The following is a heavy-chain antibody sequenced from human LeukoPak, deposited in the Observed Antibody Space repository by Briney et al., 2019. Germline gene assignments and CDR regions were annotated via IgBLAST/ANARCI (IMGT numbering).Heavy chain of an antibody. CDR1: GFTFSSYA. D-gene: IGHD6-13*01. V-gene: IGHV3-30-3*01. CDR2: ISYDGSNK. Sequence: GGSLRLSCAASGFTFSSYAMHWVRQAPGKGLEWVAAISYDGSNKYYADSVKGRFTISRDNSKNTLYLQMNSLRAEDTAVYYCARAYSSSDVADAFDIWGQGTMVTVSS. J-gene: IGHJ3*02. CDR3: ARAYSSSDVADAFDI.